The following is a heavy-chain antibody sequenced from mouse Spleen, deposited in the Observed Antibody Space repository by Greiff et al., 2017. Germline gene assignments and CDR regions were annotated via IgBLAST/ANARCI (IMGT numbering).Heavy chain of an antibody. CDR3: ARIDEGYYFDY. CDR2: IYPRSGNT. V-gene: IGHV1-81*01. Sequence: VKLQESGAELARPGASVKLSCKASGYTFTSYGISWVKQRTGQGLEWIGEIYPRSGNTYYNEKFKGKATLTADKSSSTAYMELRSLTSEDSAVYFCARIDEGYYFDYWGQGTTLTVSS. CDR1: GYTFTSYG. J-gene: IGHJ2*01.